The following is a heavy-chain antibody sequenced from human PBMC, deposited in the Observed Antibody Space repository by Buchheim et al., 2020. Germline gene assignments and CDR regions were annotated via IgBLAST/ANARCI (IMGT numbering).Heavy chain of an antibody. Sequence: QVQLQQWGAGLLKPSETLSLTCAVYGGSFSGYYWSWIRQPPGKGLEWIGEINHSGSTNYNPSLKSRVTISVDTSKNQLSLKLSSVTAADTAVYYCARDPFTTTVISYYGMDVWGQGTT. D-gene: IGHD4-11*01. CDR1: GGSFSGYY. CDR2: INHSGST. J-gene: IGHJ6*02. CDR3: ARDPFTTTVISYYGMDV. V-gene: IGHV4-34*01.